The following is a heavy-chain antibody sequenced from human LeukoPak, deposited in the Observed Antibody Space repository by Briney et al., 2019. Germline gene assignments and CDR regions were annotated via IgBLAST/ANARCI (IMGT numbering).Heavy chain of an antibody. V-gene: IGHV4-39*07. J-gene: IGHJ4*02. D-gene: IGHD3-22*01. CDR1: GGFISSSSYY. CDR2: IYYSGST. CDR3: ASTDYYDSSGYYRY. Sequence: SETLSLTCTVSGGFISSSSYYWGWIRQPPGKGLEWIGSIYYSGSTYYNPSLKSRVTISVDTSKNQFSLKLTSVTAADTAVYYCASTDYYDSSGYYRYWGQGTLVTVSS.